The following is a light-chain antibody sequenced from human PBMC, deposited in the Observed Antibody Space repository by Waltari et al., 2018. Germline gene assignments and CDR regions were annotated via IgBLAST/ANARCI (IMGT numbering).Light chain of an antibody. V-gene: IGKV3D-15*01. CDR1: QSIATA. CDR2: HAS. Sequence: EVVMTQSPATLSVSPGERATLSCRASQSIATALAWYQHQPGQAPRLLIYHASTRATAIPTRFRGSGSGTDFTLTISGLQSEDSAVYYCQQYNRWPPLTFGGGTKVEI. CDR3: QQYNRWPPLT. J-gene: IGKJ4*01.